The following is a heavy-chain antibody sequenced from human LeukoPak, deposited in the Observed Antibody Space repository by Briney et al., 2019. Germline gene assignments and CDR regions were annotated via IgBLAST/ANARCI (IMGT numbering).Heavy chain of an antibody. D-gene: IGHD4-17*01. CDR2: ISTTGSTI. Sequence: PGGSLRLSCAASGFTFSGHEMNWLRQAPGKGLEWLSYISTTGSTIYYADSVKGRFTISRDNAKNSLYLQMNSLRAEDTAVYYCARADPYGDSTPDYWGQGTPVTVSS. V-gene: IGHV3-48*03. CDR3: ARADPYGDSTPDY. CDR1: GFTFSGHE. J-gene: IGHJ4*02.